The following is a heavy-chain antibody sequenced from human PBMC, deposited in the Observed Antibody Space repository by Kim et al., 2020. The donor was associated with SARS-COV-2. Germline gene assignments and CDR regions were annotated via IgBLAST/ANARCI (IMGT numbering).Heavy chain of an antibody. CDR2: IKQDGSEK. CDR1: GFTFSSYW. CDR3: AREGQQLSWGGDYYYYGMDV. Sequence: GGSLRLSCAASGFTFSSYWMSWVRQAPGKGLEWVANIKQDGSEKYYVDSVKGRFTISRDNAKNSLYLQMNSLRAEDTAVYYCAREGQQLSWGGDYYYYGMDVWGQGTTVTVSS. V-gene: IGHV3-7*03. J-gene: IGHJ6*02. D-gene: IGHD6-13*01.